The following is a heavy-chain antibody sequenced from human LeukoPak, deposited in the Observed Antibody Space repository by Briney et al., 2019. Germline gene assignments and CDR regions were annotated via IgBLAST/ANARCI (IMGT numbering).Heavy chain of an antibody. D-gene: IGHD2-8*02. CDR3: ARGPLVVNTIAWYFEF. J-gene: IGHJ2*01. CDR2: ISSEGSTT. Sequence: GGSLRLSCAASGFTFSSYSMNWVRQAPGKGLEYVSSISSEGSTTYHADSVEGRFTVSRDNSKNTVDLQMDSLRLEDMAVYYCARGPLVVNTIAWYFEFWGRGTLVTVSS. CDR1: GFTFSSYS. V-gene: IGHV3-64*02.